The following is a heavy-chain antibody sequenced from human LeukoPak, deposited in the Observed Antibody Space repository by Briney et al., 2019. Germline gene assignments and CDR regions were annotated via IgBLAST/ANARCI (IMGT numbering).Heavy chain of an antibody. V-gene: IGHV3-7*04. CDR1: GFRFSSYW. Sequence: GGSLRLSCAASGFRFSSYWMSWVRQAPGKGREGVANIKQDGSEKYYVDSVKGRFTISRDNAKNSLYLQMNSLRAEDTAVYYCARDWGAGSYYYYCMDVWGQGTTVAVSS. J-gene: IGHJ6*02. CDR3: ARDWGAGSYYYYCMDV. D-gene: IGHD1-26*01. CDR2: IKQDGSEK.